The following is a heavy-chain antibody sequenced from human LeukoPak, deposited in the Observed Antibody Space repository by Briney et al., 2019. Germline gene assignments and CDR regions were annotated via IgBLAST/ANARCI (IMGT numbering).Heavy chain of an antibody. CDR3: VRGGPYGDYDAY. D-gene: IGHD4-17*01. CDR2: ISSDSSYT. V-gene: IGHV3-11*06. Sequence: PGGSLRLSCAVPGFTSSDYYMSWIRQAPGKGMECVSYISSDSSYTNYADSVWGRFTISRDNAKNSLYLQMNSLRADDTAVYYCVRGGPYGDYDAYWGQGTLVTVSS. J-gene: IGHJ4*02. CDR1: GFTSSDYY.